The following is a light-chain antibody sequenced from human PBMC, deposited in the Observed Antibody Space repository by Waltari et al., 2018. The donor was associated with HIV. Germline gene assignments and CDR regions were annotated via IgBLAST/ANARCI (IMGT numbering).Light chain of an antibody. CDR1: SSNVGNYNL. V-gene: IGLV2-23*02. Sequence: QSALTQPASVSGSPGQSIALSCPGTSSNVGNYNLVSWYQHHPGKSPRLLIYEVSQRPSGISNRFSGSKSGNTASLIISGLQAEDEADYYCSSYAGGHSWVFGGGTKLTVL. J-gene: IGLJ3*02. CDR3: SSYAGGHSWV. CDR2: EVS.